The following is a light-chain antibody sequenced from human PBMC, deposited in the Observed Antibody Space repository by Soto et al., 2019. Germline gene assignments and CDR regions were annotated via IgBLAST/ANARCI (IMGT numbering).Light chain of an antibody. CDR3: TSFTSASTYG. CDR2: EVS. Sequence: QSALTQPASVSGSPGQSITISCTGTSSDVGGYKYVSWYQQHPGKAPKLMIYEVSNRPSGVSNRFSGSKSGNTASLTISGLQAEDEADYYCTSFTSASTYGFGSGTKVTVL. J-gene: IGLJ1*01. V-gene: IGLV2-14*01. CDR1: SSDVGGYKY.